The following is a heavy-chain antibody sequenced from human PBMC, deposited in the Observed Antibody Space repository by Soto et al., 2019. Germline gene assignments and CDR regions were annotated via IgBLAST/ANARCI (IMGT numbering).Heavy chain of an antibody. CDR1: GGSFSGYY. CDR2: INHSGST. Sequence: PSETLSLTCAVYGGSFSGYYWSWIRQPPGKGLERIGEINHSGSTNYNPSLKSRVTISVDTSKNQFSLKLSSVTAADSAVYYCARVLSGYYSVDFGYWGQGTLVTVSS. D-gene: IGHD3-3*01. V-gene: IGHV4-34*01. CDR3: ARVLSGYYSVDFGY. J-gene: IGHJ4*02.